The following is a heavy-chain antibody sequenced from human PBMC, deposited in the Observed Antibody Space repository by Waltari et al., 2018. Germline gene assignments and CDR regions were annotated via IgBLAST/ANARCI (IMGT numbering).Heavy chain of an antibody. Sequence: EVQLVESGGGLVQPGGPLRLSCAASGFNWIRQAPGKGLEWVANINRDGSRESYVDSVKGRFTISRDNAKNSVFLQMNSLRVEDTAVYYCEGSWTWGQGTLVTVSS. CDR1: GFN. CDR3: EGSWT. D-gene: IGHD5-12*01. J-gene: IGHJ4*02. CDR2: INRDGSRE. V-gene: IGHV3-7*01.